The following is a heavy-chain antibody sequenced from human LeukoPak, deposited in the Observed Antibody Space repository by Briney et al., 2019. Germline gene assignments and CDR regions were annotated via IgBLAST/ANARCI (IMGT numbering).Heavy chain of an antibody. Sequence: ASVKVSCKASGYTSTGYYMHWVRQAPGQGLDWMGWINPNSGGTNYAQKFQGRVTMTRDTSISAAYMELSRLRSDDTAVYYCARDAHDIVVVVAATYFDYWGQGTLVTVSS. CDR3: ARDAHDIVVVVAATYFDY. V-gene: IGHV1-2*02. CDR2: INPNSGGT. D-gene: IGHD2-15*01. CDR1: GYTSTGYY. J-gene: IGHJ4*02.